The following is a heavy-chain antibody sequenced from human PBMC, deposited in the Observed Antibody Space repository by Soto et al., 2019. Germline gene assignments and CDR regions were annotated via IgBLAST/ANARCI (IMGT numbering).Heavy chain of an antibody. CDR2: IIPIFGTA. D-gene: IGHD6-13*01. CDR3: ARASKGGSWPDGFHIYHYYGMDV. V-gene: IGHV1-69*13. Sequence: GASVKLCCKASGGTFSSYAISWVRQAPGQGLEWMGGIIPIFGTANYAQKFQGRVTITADESTSTAYMELSSLRSEDTAVYYCARASKGGSWPDGFHIYHYYGMDVCGQGTTVIVSS. CDR1: GGTFSSYA. J-gene: IGHJ6*02.